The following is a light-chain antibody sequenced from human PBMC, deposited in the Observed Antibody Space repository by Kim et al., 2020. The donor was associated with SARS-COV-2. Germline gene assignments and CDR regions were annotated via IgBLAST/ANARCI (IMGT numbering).Light chain of an antibody. CDR3: QSYDSSLSGSVV. CDR2: GNS. J-gene: IGLJ2*01. Sequence: VTISCTGSSSNIGAGYDVHWYQQLPGTAPKLLIYGNSNRPSGVPDRFSGSKSRTSASLAITGLQAEDEADYYCQSYDSSLSGSVVFGGGTQLTVL. CDR1: SSNIGAGYD. V-gene: IGLV1-40*01.